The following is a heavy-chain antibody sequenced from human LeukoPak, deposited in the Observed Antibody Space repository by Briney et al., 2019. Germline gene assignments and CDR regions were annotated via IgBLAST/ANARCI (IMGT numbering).Heavy chain of an antibody. CDR1: ESTFITYA. J-gene: IGHJ4*02. CDR2: ITGSGRST. V-gene: IGHV3-23*01. Sequence: GGSLSLSRAASESTFITYAMNWVRQAPGRGGEWVATITGSGRSTYYADSVKGRFTISRDNSKHTLFLQMASLRAENTAVYYCVKASSSSWSSFDYWGQGTLVTVSS. D-gene: IGHD6-13*01. CDR3: VKASSSSWSSFDY.